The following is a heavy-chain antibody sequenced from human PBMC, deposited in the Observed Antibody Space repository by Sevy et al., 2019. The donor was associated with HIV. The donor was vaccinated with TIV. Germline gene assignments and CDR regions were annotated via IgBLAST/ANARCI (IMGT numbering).Heavy chain of an antibody. CDR1: GFTFSSYG. CDR3: AREKSIVDLERGWNYYYDYGMDV. V-gene: IGHV3-33*01. CDR2: IWNDGSNK. J-gene: IGHJ6*02. D-gene: IGHD1-26*01. Sequence: GGSLRLSCAASGFTFSSYGMHWVRQAPGKGLEWVAVIWNDGSNKYYADSVKGRFTISRDNSKNTLYLQMNSLRAEDTAVYYCAREKSIVDLERGWNYYYDYGMDVWGQGTTVTVSS.